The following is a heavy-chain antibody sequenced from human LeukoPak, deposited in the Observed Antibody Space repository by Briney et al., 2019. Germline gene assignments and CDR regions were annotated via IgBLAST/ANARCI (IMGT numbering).Heavy chain of an antibody. J-gene: IGHJ4*02. CDR1: GFTFSSYA. D-gene: IGHD1-7*01. CDR2: ISGSGGST. CDR3: AKVVRGGVWNYASSVTCFDY. Sequence: PGGSLRLSCAASGFTFSSYAMSWVRQAPGKGLEWVSAISGSGGSTYYADSVKGRFTISRDNSRNTLYLQMNSLRAEDTAVYYCAKVVRGGVWNYASSVTCFDYWGQGTLVTVSS. V-gene: IGHV3-23*01.